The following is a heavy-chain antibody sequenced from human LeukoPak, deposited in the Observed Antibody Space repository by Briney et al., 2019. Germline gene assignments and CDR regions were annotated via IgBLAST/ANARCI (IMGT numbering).Heavy chain of an antibody. V-gene: IGHV3-23*01. CDR2: ISGGGGSS. CDR3: AKDLDIVVVPAAHFDY. D-gene: IGHD2-2*03. J-gene: IGHJ4*02. Sequence: GGSLRLSCAASGFTFSNYAMSWVRQAPGKGPEWVSTISGGGGSSYYADSVKGRFTISRDISKNTVYLQMSSLRAEDTAVYYCAKDLDIVVVPAAHFDYWGQGTLVTVSS. CDR1: GFTFSNYA.